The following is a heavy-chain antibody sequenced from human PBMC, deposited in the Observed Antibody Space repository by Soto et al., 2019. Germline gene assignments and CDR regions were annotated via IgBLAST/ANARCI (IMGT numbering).Heavy chain of an antibody. Sequence: PSGTLSLTCTVSGGSIKSGGYSWTWIRQSPGKGLEWIGYTYQSGSAYYNPTLKCRVTISVDRSKNQFSLNLTSVTAADTGVYYCARNYYGMDVWGQGTTVTVSS. CDR3: ARNYYGMDV. CDR1: GGSIKSGGYS. J-gene: IGHJ6*02. CDR2: TYQSGSA. V-gene: IGHV4-30-2*06.